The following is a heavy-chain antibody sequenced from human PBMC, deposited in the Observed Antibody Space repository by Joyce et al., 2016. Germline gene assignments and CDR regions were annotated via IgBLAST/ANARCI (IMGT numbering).Heavy chain of an antibody. CDR2: ISPIFGTA. CDR1: GDTFSSFA. CDR3: ANRANWDYFDY. Sequence: QVQLVQSGAEVKKPGSSVKVSCKASGDTFSSFAISWVRQAPGQGLEWMGGISPIFGTANYAQKFQGRGTITADESTNTAYMELSSLRSEDTAVYYCANRANWDYFDYWGQGTLVTVSS. J-gene: IGHJ4*02. V-gene: IGHV1-69*01. D-gene: IGHD7-27*01.